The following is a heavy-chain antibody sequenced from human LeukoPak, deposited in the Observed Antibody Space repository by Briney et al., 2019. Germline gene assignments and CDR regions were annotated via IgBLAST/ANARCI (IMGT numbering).Heavy chain of an antibody. CDR3: AKGGIPTSAYYFDY. CDR1: GFTFDSYA. CDR2: ISSPGSST. Sequence: SGGSLRLSCAASGFTFDSYAMTWVRQAPGKGLEWVSYISSPGSSTFYADSVKGRFTISRDNSKNTLYLQMNSLRAEDTAVYYCAKGGIPTSAYYFDYWGQGTLITVSS. J-gene: IGHJ4*02. D-gene: IGHD2-2*01. V-gene: IGHV3-23*01.